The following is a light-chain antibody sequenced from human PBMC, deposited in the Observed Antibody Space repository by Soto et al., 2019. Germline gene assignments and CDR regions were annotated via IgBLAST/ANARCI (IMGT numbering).Light chain of an antibody. Sequence: GASSDVGGYENVSWYRQHPGKAPKLMIYEVSNRPSGVSDRFSGSKSGNTASLTISGLQGEDEADYYCSSYTSSSTLVFGTGTKVTVL. V-gene: IGLV2-14*01. CDR2: EVS. CDR3: SSYTSSSTLV. CDR1: SSDVGGYEN. J-gene: IGLJ1*01.